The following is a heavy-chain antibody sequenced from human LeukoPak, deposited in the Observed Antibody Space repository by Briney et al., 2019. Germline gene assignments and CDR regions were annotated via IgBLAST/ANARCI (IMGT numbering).Heavy chain of an antibody. Sequence: ASVKVSCKVSGYTFTGYYMHWVRQAPGQGLEWMGWINPNSGGTNYAQKFQGRVTMTRDTSISTAYTELSRLRSDDTAVYYCARVVGDYYDSSGYYDYWGQGTLVTVSS. V-gene: IGHV1-2*02. CDR3: ARVVGDYYDSSGYYDY. J-gene: IGHJ4*02. CDR2: INPNSGGT. CDR1: GYTFTGYY. D-gene: IGHD3-22*01.